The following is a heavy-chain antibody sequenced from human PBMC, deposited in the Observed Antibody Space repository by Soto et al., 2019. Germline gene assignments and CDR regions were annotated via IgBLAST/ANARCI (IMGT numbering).Heavy chain of an antibody. CDR2: ISPYNGNT. Sequence: ASVKVSCKASGYTFSNYGITWVRQAPGQGLEWMGWISPYNGNTNYAQKLQGRVTMTTVTSTSTAYMELRSLRSDDTTVYYCARGGVGYCSGGSCPHNWFDPWGQGSPVTVSS. V-gene: IGHV1-18*01. CDR1: GYTFSNYG. CDR3: ARGGVGYCSGGSCPHNWFDP. D-gene: IGHD2-15*01. J-gene: IGHJ5*02.